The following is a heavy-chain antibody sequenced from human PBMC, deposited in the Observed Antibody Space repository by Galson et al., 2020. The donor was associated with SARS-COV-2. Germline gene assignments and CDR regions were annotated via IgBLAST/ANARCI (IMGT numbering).Heavy chain of an antibody. CDR3: ARGRIGVVPAPILGLGPYYEYYAMDV. Sequence: ETSENLSLTCAVYVGSFSGFSWSWVRQSPGKGLEWIGEINHSGSANYNPSLKSRVTISVDTSKNQFSLKLTSVTAAETGLYFCARGRIGVVPAPILGLGPYYEYYAMDVWGQGTTITVSS. D-gene: IGHD2-2*01. J-gene: IGHJ6*02. V-gene: IGHV4-34*01. CDR1: VGSFSGFS. CDR2: INHSGSA.